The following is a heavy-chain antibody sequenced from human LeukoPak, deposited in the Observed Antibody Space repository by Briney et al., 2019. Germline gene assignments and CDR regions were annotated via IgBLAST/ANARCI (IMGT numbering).Heavy chain of an antibody. CDR2: INPNSGCT. V-gene: IGHV1-2*02. D-gene: IGHD3-22*01. J-gene: IGHJ4*02. Sequence: GASAKVSCKASGYTFTGYYMHWVRQAPGQGLEWMGWINPNSGCTNYAQKFQGRVTMTSDTSISTAYLELSRLRSDDTAVYYCARVPHYYDSSGYYGSSEFDYWGQGTLVTVSS. CDR1: GYTFTGYY. CDR3: ARVPHYYDSSGYYGSSEFDY.